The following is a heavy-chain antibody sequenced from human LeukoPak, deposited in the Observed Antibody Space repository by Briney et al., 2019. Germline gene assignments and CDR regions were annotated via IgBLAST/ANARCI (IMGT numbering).Heavy chain of an antibody. D-gene: IGHD6-19*01. CDR1: GFTFSSYS. J-gene: IGHJ4*02. V-gene: IGHV3-21*01. CDR2: ISSSSGYI. CDR3: ARDRVAGIFDY. Sequence: GGSLRLSCAASGFTFSSYSMNWVRQAPGKGLEWVSSISSSSGYIYYADSVKGRFTISRDNAKNSLYLQMNSLRAEDTAVYYCARDRVAGIFDYWGQGTLVTVSS.